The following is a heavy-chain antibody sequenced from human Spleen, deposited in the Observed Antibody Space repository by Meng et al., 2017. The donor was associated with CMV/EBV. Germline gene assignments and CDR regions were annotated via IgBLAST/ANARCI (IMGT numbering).Heavy chain of an antibody. J-gene: IGHJ5*02. CDR2: FDPEDGKT. Sequence: ASVKVSFKVSGHNITELSMHWVRQAPGKGLEWMGGFDPEDGKTIYAQNFQGRVTMTEDTSTDTAYMDLSSLRSEDTAVYYCATDVGIECSSTTCYHWLDPWGQGTLVTVSS. CDR3: ATDVGIECSSTTCYHWLDP. V-gene: IGHV1-24*01. D-gene: IGHD2-2*01. CDR1: GHNITELS.